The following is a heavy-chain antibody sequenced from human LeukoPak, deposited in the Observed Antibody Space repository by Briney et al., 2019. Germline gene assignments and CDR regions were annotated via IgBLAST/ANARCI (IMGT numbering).Heavy chain of an antibody. CDR3: ARTYSSSSGEYFQH. J-gene: IGHJ1*01. CDR2: INPNSGGT. V-gene: IGHV1-2*02. CDR1: GYTFTGYY. Sequence: ASVKVSCKASGYTFTGYYIHWVRQAPGQGLEWMGWINPNSGGTNYAQQFQGRVTMTRDTSISTAYMELSRLRSDDTAVYYCARTYSSSSGEYFQHWGQGTLVT. D-gene: IGHD6-13*01.